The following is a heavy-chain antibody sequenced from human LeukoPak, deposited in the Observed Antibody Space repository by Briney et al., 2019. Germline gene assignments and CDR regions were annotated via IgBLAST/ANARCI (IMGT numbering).Heavy chain of an antibody. CDR2: IDPSDSYT. Sequence: GESLRVSCKGSGYSFTSYWISWVRQMPGKGLEWMGRIDPSDSYTNYSPSFQGHVTTSADKSISTAYLQWSSLKASDTAMYYCARHVGYCISTSCSGDWFDPWGQGTLVTVSS. CDR1: GYSFTSYW. D-gene: IGHD2-2*01. V-gene: IGHV5-10-1*01. J-gene: IGHJ5*02. CDR3: ARHVGYCISTSCSGDWFDP.